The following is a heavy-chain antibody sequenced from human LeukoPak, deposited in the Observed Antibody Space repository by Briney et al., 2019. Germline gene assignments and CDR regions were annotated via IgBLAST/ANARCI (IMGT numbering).Heavy chain of an antibody. D-gene: IGHD4-17*01. J-gene: IGHJ3*02. V-gene: IGHV3-48*02. CDR1: GFTFSTYD. CDR3: ARETTVIPLPDAFDI. CDR2: ISSRSSTL. Sequence: GGSLRLSCTASGFTFSTYDMIWVRQAPGKVLEWVSFISSRSSTLYYADSVKGRFTISRDNAKNSLYLQMNSLTDEDTAVYYCARETTVIPLPDAFDIWGQGTMVTVSS.